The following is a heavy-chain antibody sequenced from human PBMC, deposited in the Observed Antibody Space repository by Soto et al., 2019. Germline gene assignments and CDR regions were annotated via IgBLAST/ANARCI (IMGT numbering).Heavy chain of an antibody. Sequence: GGSLRLSWAASGFNVSSDYMNSVRPAQGKGLEWVSVIATDSYTSYADSVKGRFSTSRDNSKNTLYLQMNSLRVEDTAVYYCVRDSETSSSWSLDYWGQGTLVTVSS. CDR1: GFNVSSDY. D-gene: IGHD6-13*01. V-gene: IGHV3-53*01. CDR3: VRDSETSSSWSLDY. J-gene: IGHJ4*02. CDR2: IATDSYT.